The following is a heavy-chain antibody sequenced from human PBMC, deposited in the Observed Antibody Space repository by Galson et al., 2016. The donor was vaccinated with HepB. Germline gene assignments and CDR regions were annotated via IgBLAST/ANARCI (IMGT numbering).Heavy chain of an antibody. CDR3: ATLRYEVLTGYQAAWWFDP. CDR1: GYTLTDIS. J-gene: IGHJ5*02. Sequence: SVKVSCKVSGYTLTDISAHWVRQAPGKGLEWMGGFDPEDGETLYAQNFQGRVTMTEDTSTDTAYMELSSLRSDDTAVYYCATLRYEVLTGYQAAWWFDPWGQGTLVTVSS. V-gene: IGHV1-24*01. D-gene: IGHD3-9*01. CDR2: FDPEDGET.